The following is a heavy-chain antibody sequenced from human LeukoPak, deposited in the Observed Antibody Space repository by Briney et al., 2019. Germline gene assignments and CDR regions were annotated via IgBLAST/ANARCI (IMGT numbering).Heavy chain of an antibody. J-gene: IGHJ6*01. CDR3: ARGSEGYCSGGGCYYGMDV. Sequence: GGSLRLSCAASGFTFSSYSMNWVRQAPGKGLEWVSSISSSNSYIYYADSVKGRFTISRDNAKNSLYLQMNILRAEDTAVYYCARGSEGYCSGGGCYYGMDVWGQGTTVTVSS. CDR1: GFTFSSYS. D-gene: IGHD2-15*01. CDR2: ISSSNSYI. V-gene: IGHV3-21*01.